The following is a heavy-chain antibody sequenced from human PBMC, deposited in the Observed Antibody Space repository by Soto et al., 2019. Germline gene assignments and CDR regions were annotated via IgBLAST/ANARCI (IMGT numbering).Heavy chain of an antibody. Sequence: SVKVSCKASGGTFSSYAISWVRRAPGQGLEWMGGIIPIFGTANYAQKFQGRVTITADESTSTAYMELSSLRSEDTAVYYCAREEYCSGGSCYYFDYWGQGTLVTVSS. CDR1: GGTFSSYA. J-gene: IGHJ4*02. D-gene: IGHD2-15*01. CDR3: AREEYCSGGSCYYFDY. CDR2: IIPIFGTA. V-gene: IGHV1-69*13.